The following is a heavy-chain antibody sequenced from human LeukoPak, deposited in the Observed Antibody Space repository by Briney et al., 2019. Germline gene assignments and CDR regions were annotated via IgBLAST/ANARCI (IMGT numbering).Heavy chain of an antibody. D-gene: IGHD3-10*01. CDR2: IYTSGST. CDR1: GGSISSGSYY. CDR3: ARDYGSGSPYYMDV. V-gene: IGHV4-61*02. Sequence: SQTLSLTCTVSGGSISSGSYYWSWIRQPAGKGLEWIGRIYTSGSTNYNPSLKSRVTISVDTSKNQFSLKLSSVTAADTAVYYCARDYGSGSPYYMDVWGKGTTVTVSS. J-gene: IGHJ6*03.